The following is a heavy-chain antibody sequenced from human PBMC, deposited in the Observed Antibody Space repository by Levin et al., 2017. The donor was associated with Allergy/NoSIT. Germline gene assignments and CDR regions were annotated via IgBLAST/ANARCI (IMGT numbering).Heavy chain of an antibody. V-gene: IGHV3-11*01. CDR3: RMVQGPPLSPFDL. CDR2: ISSSGSNI. J-gene: IGHJ2*01. Sequence: RTGGSLRLSCAASGFTFSDYYMSWIRQAPGKGLEWVSYISSSGSNIYYADSVKGRFTISRDNAKNSLYLQMNSLRVEDTAVYYCRMVQGPPLSPFDLWGRGTLVTVSS. CDR1: GFTFSDYY. D-gene: IGHD3-10*01.